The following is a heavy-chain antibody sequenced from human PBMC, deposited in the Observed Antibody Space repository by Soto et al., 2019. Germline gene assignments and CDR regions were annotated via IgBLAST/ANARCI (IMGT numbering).Heavy chain of an antibody. Sequence: GASVKVSCKASGGSLSTNPISWVRQAPGQGLEWMGGTGSGTGPGNNAQKFQGRLTVTADKSTSTVHMELTNLSSEDTAVYYCARRDSGGFFRFFDSWGQGTLVTVSS. CDR1: GGSLSTNP. V-gene: IGHV1-69*06. D-gene: IGHD2-15*01. J-gene: IGHJ4*02. CDR3: ARRDSGGFFRFFDS. CDR2: TGSGTGPG.